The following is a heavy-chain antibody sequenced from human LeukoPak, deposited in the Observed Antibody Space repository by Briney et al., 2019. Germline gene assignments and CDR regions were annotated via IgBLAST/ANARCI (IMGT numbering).Heavy chain of an antibody. Sequence: SETLSLTCTVSGYSISSGYYWGWIRQPPGKGLEWIGSIYHSGSTYYNPSLKSRVTISVDTSKNQFSLKLSSVTAADTAVYYCARLFDYYDSSGFDYWGQGTLVTVSS. J-gene: IGHJ4*02. CDR1: GYSISSGYY. V-gene: IGHV4-38-2*02. CDR3: ARLFDYYDSSGFDY. D-gene: IGHD3-22*01. CDR2: IYHSGST.